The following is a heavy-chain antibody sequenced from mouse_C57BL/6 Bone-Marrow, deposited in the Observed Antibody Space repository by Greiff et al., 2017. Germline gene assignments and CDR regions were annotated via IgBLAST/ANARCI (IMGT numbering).Heavy chain of an antibody. CDR2: ISYDGSN. CDR3: ARNYGSSLAWFAY. D-gene: IGHD1-1*01. V-gene: IGHV3-6*01. Sequence: EVKVEESGPGLVKPSQSLSLTCSVTGYSITSGYYWNWIRQFPGNKLEWMGYISYDGSNNYNPSLKNRISITRDTSKNQFFLKLNSVTTEDTATYYCARNYGSSLAWFAYWGQGTLVTVSA. J-gene: IGHJ3*01. CDR1: GYSITSGYY.